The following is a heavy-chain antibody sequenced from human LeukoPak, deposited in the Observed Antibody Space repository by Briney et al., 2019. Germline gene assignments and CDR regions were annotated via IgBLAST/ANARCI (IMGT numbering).Heavy chain of an antibody. CDR3: ARDLIRDYAFDI. CDR1: GGSISSYY. J-gene: IGHJ3*02. D-gene: IGHD3-16*01. V-gene: IGHV4-59*01. CDR2: IYYSGST. Sequence: SETLSLTCTVSGGSISSYYWSWIRQPPGKGLEWIGYIYYSGSTNYNPSLKSRVTISVDTSKNQFSLKLSSVTAADTAVYYCARDLIRDYAFDIWGQGTMVTVSS.